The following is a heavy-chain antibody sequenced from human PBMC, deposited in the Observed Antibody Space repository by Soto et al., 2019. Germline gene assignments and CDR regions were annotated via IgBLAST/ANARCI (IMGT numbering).Heavy chain of an antibody. D-gene: IGHD3-22*01. CDR2: IIPIFGTA. V-gene: IGHV1-69*12. J-gene: IGHJ4*02. Sequence: QVQLVQSGAEVKKPGSSVKVSCKASGGTFSSYAISWVRQAPGQGLEWMGGIIPIFGTANYAQKFQGRVTITADESTSTAYMELSSLRSEDTAVYYCAIYYDSSGYYYVPDTFDYWGQGTLVTVSS. CDR1: GGTFSSYA. CDR3: AIYYDSSGYYYVPDTFDY.